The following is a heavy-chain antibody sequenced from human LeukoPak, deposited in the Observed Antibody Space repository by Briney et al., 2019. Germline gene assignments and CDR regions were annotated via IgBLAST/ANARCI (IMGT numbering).Heavy chain of an antibody. J-gene: IGHJ4*02. D-gene: IGHD6-19*01. CDR2: ISWNSGSI. V-gene: IGHV3-9*01. CDR1: GFTFDDYA. CDR3: AKERGSSSGWYFDY. Sequence: GRSLRLSCAASGFTFDDYAMHWVRQAPGKGLEWVSGISWNSGSIGYADSVKGRFTIYRDNAKNSLYLQMNSLRAEDTALYYCAKERGSSSGWYFDYWGQGTLVTVSS.